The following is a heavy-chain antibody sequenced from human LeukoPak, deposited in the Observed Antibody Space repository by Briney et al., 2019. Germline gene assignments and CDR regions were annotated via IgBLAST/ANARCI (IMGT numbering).Heavy chain of an antibody. Sequence: SETLSLTCAVYGGSFSGYYWSWIRQPPGKGLEWIGEINHSGSTNYNPSLKSRVTMSVDTSKNQFSLKLSSVTAADTAVYYCARGPGYGDYVVDYWGQGTLVTVSS. V-gene: IGHV4-34*01. CDR3: ARGPGYGDYVVDY. D-gene: IGHD4-17*01. CDR1: GGSFSGYY. CDR2: INHSGST. J-gene: IGHJ4*02.